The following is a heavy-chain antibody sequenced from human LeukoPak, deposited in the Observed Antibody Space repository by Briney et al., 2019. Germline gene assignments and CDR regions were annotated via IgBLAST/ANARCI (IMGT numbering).Heavy chain of an antibody. Sequence: GGSLRLSCAASGFTFSSYAMSWVRQAPGKGLEWVSAISGSGGSTYYADSVKGRFTISRDNSKNTLYLQMNSLRAEDTAVYYCAKVRASGWFPAEYFQHWGQGTLVTVSS. CDR2: ISGSGGST. CDR3: AKVRASGWFPAEYFQH. CDR1: GFTFSSYA. V-gene: IGHV3-23*01. D-gene: IGHD6-19*01. J-gene: IGHJ1*01.